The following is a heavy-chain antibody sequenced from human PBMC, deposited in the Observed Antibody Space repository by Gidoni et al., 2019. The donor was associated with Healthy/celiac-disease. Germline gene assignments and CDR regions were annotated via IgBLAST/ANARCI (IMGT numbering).Heavy chain of an antibody. CDR1: GGSISSYY. D-gene: IGHD6-13*01. V-gene: IGHV4-59*08. CDR3: ARLGSSWYNGFDP. CDR2: IYYSGST. Sequence: QVQLQESGPGLVKPSATLSLPCTVSGGSISSYYWSWIRQPPGKGLEWIGYIYYSGSTNYNPSLKSRVTISVDTSKNQFSLKLSSVTAADTAVYYCARLGSSWYNGFDPWGQGTLVTVSS. J-gene: IGHJ5*02.